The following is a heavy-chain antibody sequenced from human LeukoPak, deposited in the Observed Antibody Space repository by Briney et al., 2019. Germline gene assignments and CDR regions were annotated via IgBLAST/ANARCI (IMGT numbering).Heavy chain of an antibody. Sequence: GAPLKISCQGAGSRFTNYWIGWGRPLPGKGLEWMGMIYPSDSDDRNGPSVEGQVTISADKSISTAYLQWSSQKASGTAMYYCARKTDNSFDYWGQGTLVTVSS. J-gene: IGHJ4*02. V-gene: IGHV5-51*01. CDR2: IYPSDSDD. CDR3: ARKTDNSFDY. CDR1: GSRFTNYW.